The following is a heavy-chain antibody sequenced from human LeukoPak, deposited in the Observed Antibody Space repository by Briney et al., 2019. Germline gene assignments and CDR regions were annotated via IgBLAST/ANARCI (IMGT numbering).Heavy chain of an antibody. CDR3: NAVAGNGGEDY. CDR1: GFTFSSYG. Sequence: PGGSLRLSCAASGFTFSSYGMHWVRQAPGKGLEWVAFIRYVGSNKYYADSVKGRFTISRDNSKNTLYLQMNSLRAEDTAVYYCNAVAGNGGEDYWGQGTLVTVSS. CDR2: IRYVGSNK. J-gene: IGHJ4*02. V-gene: IGHV3-30*02. D-gene: IGHD6-19*01.